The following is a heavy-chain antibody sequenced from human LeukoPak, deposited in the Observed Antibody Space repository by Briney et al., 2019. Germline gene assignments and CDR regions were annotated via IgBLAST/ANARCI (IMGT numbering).Heavy chain of an antibody. CDR2: ISGSGGST. J-gene: IGHJ6*02. V-gene: IGHV3-23*01. D-gene: IGHD6-19*01. Sequence: GGSLRLSCAASGFTFSSYAMSWVRQAPGKGLEWVSAISGSGGSTYYADSVKGRFTISRDNSKNTLYLQMNSLRAEDTAVYYCAREPHSSGWFYYYYGMDVWGQGTTVTVSS. CDR3: AREPHSSGWFYYYYGMDV. CDR1: GFTFSSYA.